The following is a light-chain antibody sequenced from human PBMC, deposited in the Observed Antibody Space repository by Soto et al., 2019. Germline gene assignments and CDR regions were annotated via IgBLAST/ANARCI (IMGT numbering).Light chain of an antibody. J-gene: IGLJ2*01. CDR2: EVS. Sequence: QSVLTQPPSVSGSPGQSVTISCTGTSSDVGSYNRVSWYQQPPGTAPKLMIYEVSNRPSGVPDRFSGSKSGNTAPLTISGLQAEDEADYYCSLYTSSSTFVFGGGTKLTVL. CDR1: SSDVGSYNR. CDR3: SLYTSSSTFV. V-gene: IGLV2-18*01.